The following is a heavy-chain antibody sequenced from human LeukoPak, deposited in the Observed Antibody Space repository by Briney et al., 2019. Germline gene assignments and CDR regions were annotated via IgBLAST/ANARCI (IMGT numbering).Heavy chain of an antibody. D-gene: IGHD5-12*01. CDR3: ARDGGSEGIVATSPVDRYFDL. J-gene: IGHJ2*01. CDR2: IYYSGST. Sequence: SETLSLTCTVSGGSISSYYWSWIRQPPGEGLEWIGYIYYSGSTNYNPSLKSRVTISVDTSKNQFSLKLSSVTAADTAVYYCARDGGSEGIVATSPVDRYFDLWGRGTLVTVSS. CDR1: GGSISSYY. V-gene: IGHV4-59*01.